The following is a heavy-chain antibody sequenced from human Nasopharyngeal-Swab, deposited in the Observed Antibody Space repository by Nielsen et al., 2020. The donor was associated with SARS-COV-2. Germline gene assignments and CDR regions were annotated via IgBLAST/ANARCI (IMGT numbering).Heavy chain of an antibody. J-gene: IGHJ6*03. Sequence: GESLKISCAASGFTFSSYWMSWVRQAPGKGLEWVANIKQGGSEKYYVDSVKGRFTISRDNAKNSLYLQMNSLRAEDTAVYYCARARRNYYYYMDVWGKGTAVTVSS. CDR1: GFTFSSYW. CDR2: IKQGGSEK. V-gene: IGHV3-7*01. CDR3: ARARRNYYYYMDV.